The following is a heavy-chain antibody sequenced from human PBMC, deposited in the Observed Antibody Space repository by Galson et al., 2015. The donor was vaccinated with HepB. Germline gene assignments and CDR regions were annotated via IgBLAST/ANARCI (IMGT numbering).Heavy chain of an antibody. CDR2: ITSSSDAI. D-gene: IGHD3-10*01. CDR3: ARGSSFYYGSGTFLQRLDY. Sequence: SLRLSCAASGFTFRSYDMNWVRQAPGKGLEWISCITSSSDAIYYADSVKGRSTISRDNANNLLYLQLNSLRADDTAVYYCARGSSFYYGSGTFLQRLDYWGQGTLVSVSS. CDR1: GFTFRSYD. V-gene: IGHV3-48*03. J-gene: IGHJ4*02.